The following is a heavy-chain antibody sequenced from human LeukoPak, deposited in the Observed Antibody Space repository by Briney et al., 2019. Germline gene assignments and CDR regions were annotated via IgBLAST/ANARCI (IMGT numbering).Heavy chain of an antibody. J-gene: IGHJ4*02. Sequence: LQTLSLTCTVSGGSISSGDYYWSWIRQPPGKGLEWIGYIYYSGSTYYNPSLKSRVTISVDTSKNQFSLKLSSVTAADTAVYYCARAHTIFGVVIMKATPYYFDYWGQGTLVTVSS. CDR1: GGSISSGDYY. CDR2: IYYSGST. V-gene: IGHV4-30-4*01. D-gene: IGHD3-3*01. CDR3: ARAHTIFGVVIMKATPYYFDY.